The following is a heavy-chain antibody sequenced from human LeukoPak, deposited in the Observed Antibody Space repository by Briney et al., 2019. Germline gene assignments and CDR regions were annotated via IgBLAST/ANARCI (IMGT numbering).Heavy chain of an antibody. V-gene: IGHV4-38-2*02. CDR2: IYHSGST. CDR1: GYSISSDYY. J-gene: IGHJ4*02. Sequence: SSETLSLTCTVSGYSISSDYYWGWIRQPPGKGLEWIGSIYHSGSTCYNPSLKSRVTISVDTSENQFFLRLNSVTAADTAVYYCVSPYGSGSYLSYWGQGILVTVSS. CDR3: VSPYGSGSYLSY. D-gene: IGHD3-10*01.